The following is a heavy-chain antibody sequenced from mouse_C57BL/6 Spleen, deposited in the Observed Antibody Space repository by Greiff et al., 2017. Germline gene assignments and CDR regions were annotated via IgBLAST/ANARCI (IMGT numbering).Heavy chain of an antibody. Sequence: EVQLQQSGPELVKPGASVKISCKASGYTFTDYYMNWVKQSHGKSLEWIGDINPNNGGTSYNQKFKGKATLTVDKSSSTAYMELRSLTSEDSAVYYCARKRVAMDYWGQGTSVTVSS. V-gene: IGHV1-26*01. CDR2: INPNNGGT. CDR1: GYTFTDYY. J-gene: IGHJ4*01. CDR3: ARKRVAMDY.